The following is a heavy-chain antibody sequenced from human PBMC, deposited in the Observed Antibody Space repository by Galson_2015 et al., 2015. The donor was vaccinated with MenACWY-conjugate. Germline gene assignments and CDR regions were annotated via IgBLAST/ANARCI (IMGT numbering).Heavy chain of an antibody. V-gene: IGHV7-4-1*02. D-gene: IGHD6-13*01. Sequence: SAKVPCKASGYTFPDYPINWLRHAPGPGLEWMGWINTNTGNPTFAPGFTGPFVFSLDTSVSTAFLEISSLQAEDTAVYYCARKRGDTSSRFYFDYWGQGSLVTVSS. J-gene: IGHJ4*02. CDR1: GYTFPDYP. CDR2: INTNTGNP. CDR3: ARKRGDTSSRFYFDY.